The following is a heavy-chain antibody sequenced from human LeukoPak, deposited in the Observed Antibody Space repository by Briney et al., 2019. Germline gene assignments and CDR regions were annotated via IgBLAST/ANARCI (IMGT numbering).Heavy chain of an antibody. J-gene: IGHJ4*02. D-gene: IGHD3-3*01. Sequence: ASVKVSCKASGYTFTSYAISWVRQAPGQGLEWMGRIIPILGIANYAQKFQGRVTITADKSTSTAYMELSSLRSEDTAVYYCTRGYYDFWSGYYPPPTFDYWGQGTLVTVSS. CDR3: TRGYYDFWSGYYPPPTFDY. V-gene: IGHV1-69*04. CDR2: IIPILGIA. CDR1: GYTFTSYA.